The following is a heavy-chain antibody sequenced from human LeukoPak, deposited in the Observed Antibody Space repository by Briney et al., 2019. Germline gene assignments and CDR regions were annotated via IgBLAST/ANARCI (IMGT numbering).Heavy chain of an antibody. CDR3: ARANDFWSGYYSYYFDY. D-gene: IGHD3-3*01. J-gene: IGHJ4*02. Sequence: PGGSLRLSCAASGFTFRSFWMTWVRQAPGKGLEWVANIKQDGSEKYYVDSVKGRFTISRDNAKKSLYLQMNSLRAEDTAVYFCARANDFWSGYYSYYFDYWGQGTLVTVSS. V-gene: IGHV3-7*01. CDR2: IKQDGSEK. CDR1: GFTFRSFW.